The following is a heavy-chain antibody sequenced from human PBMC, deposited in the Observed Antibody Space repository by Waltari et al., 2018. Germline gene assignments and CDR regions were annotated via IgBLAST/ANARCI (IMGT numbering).Heavy chain of an antibody. Sequence: EVQLGESGGGLVKPGGSLRLSCAASGFTFSSYSMNWVRQAPGKWLDWVSSTRCSSSYISDADSVKGPFTISRDNSKNSPYLQMNSLRAEDTAVYYCARGVYYYDSSCLYSDVFDIWGQGTMVTVSS. J-gene: IGHJ3*02. CDR2: TRCSSSYI. D-gene: IGHD3-22*01. CDR3: ARGVYYYDSSCLYSDVFDI. V-gene: IGHV3-21*01. CDR1: GFTFSSYS.